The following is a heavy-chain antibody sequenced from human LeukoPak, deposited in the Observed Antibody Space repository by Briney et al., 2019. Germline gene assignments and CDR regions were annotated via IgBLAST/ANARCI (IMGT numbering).Heavy chain of an antibody. V-gene: IGHV1-69*13. CDR2: IIPIFGTA. Sequence: SVKVSCKASGYTFTSYAISWVRQAPGQGLEWMGGIIPIFGTANYAQKFQGRVTITADESTSTAYMELSSLRSEDTAVYYCARGISDTIFGVVRPTYGMDVWGQGTTVTVSS. CDR3: ARGISDTIFGVVRPTYGMDV. CDR1: GYTFTSYA. J-gene: IGHJ6*02. D-gene: IGHD3-3*01.